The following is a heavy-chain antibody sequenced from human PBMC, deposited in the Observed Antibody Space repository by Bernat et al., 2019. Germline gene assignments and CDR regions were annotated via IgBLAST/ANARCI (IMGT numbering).Heavy chain of an antibody. D-gene: IGHD6-13*01. V-gene: IGHV1-3*01. J-gene: IGHJ3*02. Sequence: QVQLVQSGAEVKKPGASVKVSCKASGYTFTSYAMHWVRQAPGQRLEWMGWINAGNGNTKYSQKFQGRVTITRDTSASTAYMELSSLRSEDTAVYYCARGVAAGYAFDIWGQGTMVTVSS. CDR2: INAGNGNT. CDR1: GYTFTSYA. CDR3: ARGVAAGYAFDI.